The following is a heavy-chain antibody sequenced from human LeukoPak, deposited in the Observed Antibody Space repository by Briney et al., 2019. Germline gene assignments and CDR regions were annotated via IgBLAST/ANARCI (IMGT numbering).Heavy chain of an antibody. Sequence: ASVKVSCKASGYTFTSYYKHWVRQAPGQGLEWMGIINPSGGSTSYAQKFQGRVTMTRDMSTSTVYMELSSLRSEDTAVYYCARARVAGYHPHRAFDIWGQGTMVTVSS. CDR3: ARARVAGYHPHRAFDI. CDR2: INPSGGST. D-gene: IGHD6-19*01. V-gene: IGHV1-46*01. CDR1: GYTFTSYY. J-gene: IGHJ3*02.